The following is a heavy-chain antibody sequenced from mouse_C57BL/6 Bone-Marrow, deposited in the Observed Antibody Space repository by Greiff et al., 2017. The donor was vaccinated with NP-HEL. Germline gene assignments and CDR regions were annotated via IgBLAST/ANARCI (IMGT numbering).Heavy chain of an antibody. D-gene: IGHD1-1*02. Sequence: EVKLMESGAELVRPGASVKLSCTASGFTIKDDYMHWVKQRPEQGLEWIGWIDPENGDTEYASKFQGKATITADTSSNTAYLQLSSLTSEDTAVYYCAGWENYWGQGTTLTVSS. CDR2: IDPENGDT. CDR3: AGWENY. CDR1: GFTIKDDY. V-gene: IGHV14-4*01. J-gene: IGHJ2*01.